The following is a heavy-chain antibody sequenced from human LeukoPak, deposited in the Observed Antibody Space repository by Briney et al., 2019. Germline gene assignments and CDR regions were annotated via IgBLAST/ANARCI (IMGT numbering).Heavy chain of an antibody. Sequence: GGTLRLSCAASGFTFSSYGMSWVRQAPGKGLEWVSAISGSGGSTYYADSVKGRFTISRDNSKNTLYLQMNSLRAEDTAVYYCAKDLLAIAVAGTWGQGTLVTVSS. CDR1: GFTFSSYG. CDR3: AKDLLAIAVAGT. CDR2: ISGSGGST. V-gene: IGHV3-23*01. J-gene: IGHJ4*02. D-gene: IGHD6-19*01.